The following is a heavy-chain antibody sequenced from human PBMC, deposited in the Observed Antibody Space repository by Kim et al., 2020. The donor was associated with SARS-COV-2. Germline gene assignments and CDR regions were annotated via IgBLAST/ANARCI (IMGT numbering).Heavy chain of an antibody. J-gene: IGHJ4*02. Sequence: SETLSLTCTVSGGSISSYYWSWIRQPPGKGLEWIGYIYYSGSTNYNPSLKSRVTISVDTSKNQFSLKLSSVTAADTAVYYCARGGGFGEFDYWGQGTLVT. CDR2: IYYSGST. V-gene: IGHV4-59*01. CDR3: ARGGGFGEFDY. CDR1: GGSISSYY. D-gene: IGHD3-10*01.